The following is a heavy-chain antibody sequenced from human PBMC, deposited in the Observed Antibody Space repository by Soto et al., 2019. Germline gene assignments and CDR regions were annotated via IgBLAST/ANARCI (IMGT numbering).Heavy chain of an antibody. CDR2: ISYDGSNK. Sequence: QVQLVESGGGVVQPGRSLRLSCAASGFTFSSYGMHWVRQAPGKGLEWVAVISYDGSNKYYADSVKGRFTISRDNSKNPLYLQMKRLRAEDTAVYYCAKDHGGGGYYYDSSGPQRYFDYWGQGTLVTVSS. CDR1: GFTFSSYG. V-gene: IGHV3-30*18. J-gene: IGHJ4*02. CDR3: AKDHGGGGYYYDSSGPQRYFDY. D-gene: IGHD3-22*01.